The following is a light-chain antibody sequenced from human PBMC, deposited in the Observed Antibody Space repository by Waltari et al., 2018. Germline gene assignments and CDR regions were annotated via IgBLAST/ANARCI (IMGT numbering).Light chain of an antibody. V-gene: IGKV1-5*03. Sequence: DIQMTQSPSTLSASVGATVTITCRASHSVSSWLAWYQQRPGKAPKVLISKASSLESGVPSRFSGTGSGTEFTLTISSLQPDDVATYYCQQYNTYSPYTFGQGTKVEI. CDR2: KAS. J-gene: IGKJ2*01. CDR1: HSVSSW. CDR3: QQYNTYSPYT.